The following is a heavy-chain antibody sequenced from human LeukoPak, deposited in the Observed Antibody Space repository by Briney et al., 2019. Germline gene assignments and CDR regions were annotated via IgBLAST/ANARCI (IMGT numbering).Heavy chain of an antibody. CDR3: ARGVRPDYDFWSGYPYSYYFDY. J-gene: IGHJ4*02. CDR2: INHSGST. CDR1: GGSFSGYY. D-gene: IGHD3-3*01. V-gene: IGHV4-34*01. Sequence: SETLSLTCAVYGGSFSGYYWSWIRQPPGKGLEWIGEINHSGSTNYNPSLKSRVTISVDTSKNQFSLKLSSVTAADKAVYYCARGVRPDYDFWSGYPYSYYFDYWGQGTLVTVSS.